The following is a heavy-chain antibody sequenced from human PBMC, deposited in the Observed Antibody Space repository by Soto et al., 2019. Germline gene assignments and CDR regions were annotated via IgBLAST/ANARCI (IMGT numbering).Heavy chain of an antibody. CDR3: ARDAGRGVSLYYYYGMDV. D-gene: IGHD3-10*01. CDR2: ISSSSSYT. V-gene: IGHV3-11*06. CDR1: GFTFSDYH. Sequence: TGGSLRLSCAASGFTFSDYHMSWIRQAPGKGLEWVSYISSSSSYTNYADSVKGRFTISRDNAKNSLYLQMNSLRAEDTAVYYCARDAGRGVSLYYYYGMDVWGQGTTVTVSS. J-gene: IGHJ6*02.